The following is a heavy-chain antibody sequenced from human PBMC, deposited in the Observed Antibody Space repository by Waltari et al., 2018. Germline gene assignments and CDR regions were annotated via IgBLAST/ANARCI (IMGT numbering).Heavy chain of an antibody. CDR1: GFTFSSYG. Sequence: QVQLVESGGGVVQPGRSLRLSCAASGFTFSSYGMHWVREAPGKGLECVAVIWYDGSNKYYADSVKGRFTISRDNSKNTLYLQMNSLRAEDTAVYYCARDRYNWNDGAFDIWGQGTMVTVSS. J-gene: IGHJ3*02. V-gene: IGHV3-33*01. D-gene: IGHD1-20*01. CDR3: ARDRYNWNDGAFDI. CDR2: IWYDGSNK.